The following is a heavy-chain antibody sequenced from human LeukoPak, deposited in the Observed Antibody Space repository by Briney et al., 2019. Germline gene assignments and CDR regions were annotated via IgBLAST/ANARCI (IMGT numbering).Heavy chain of an antibody. CDR2: INHSGST. J-gene: IGHJ4*02. CDR3: ARVKAVAGTVFDY. V-gene: IGHV4-34*01. CDR1: GGSFSGYY. Sequence: SETLSLTCAVYGGSFSGYYWSWIRQPPGKGLEWIGEINHSGSTNYNPSLKSRVTISVDTSKNQFSLKLSSVTAADTAVYYCARVKAVAGTVFDYWGQGTLVTVSS. D-gene: IGHD6-19*01.